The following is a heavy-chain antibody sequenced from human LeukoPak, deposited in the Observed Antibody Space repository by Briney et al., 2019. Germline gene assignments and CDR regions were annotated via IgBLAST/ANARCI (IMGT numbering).Heavy chain of an antibody. V-gene: IGHV4-34*01. Sequence: PSETLSLTCAVYGGSFNGYYWSWIRQSPGKGLEWIGEIDHSGRTNSNPSLKSRVIISVDMSKNQLSLRLTSVTAADTAVYYCARKSIVTAGRKPYDYWDQGTLVTVSS. CDR3: ARKSIVTAGRKPYDY. D-gene: IGHD6-13*01. CDR2: IDHSGRT. J-gene: IGHJ4*02. CDR1: GGSFNGYY.